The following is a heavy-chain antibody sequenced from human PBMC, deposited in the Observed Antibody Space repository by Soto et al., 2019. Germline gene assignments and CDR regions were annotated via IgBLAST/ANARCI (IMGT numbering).Heavy chain of an antibody. D-gene: IGHD5-12*01. Sequence: GGSLRLSCAASGFTFSSYAMHWVRQAPGKGLEWVAVISYDGSNKYYADSVKGRFTISRDNSKNTLYLQMNSLRAEDTAVYYCARGDGGYDSSLDYWGQGTLVTVSS. CDR2: ISYDGSNK. J-gene: IGHJ4*02. CDR1: GFTFSSYA. V-gene: IGHV3-30-3*01. CDR3: ARGDGGYDSSLDY.